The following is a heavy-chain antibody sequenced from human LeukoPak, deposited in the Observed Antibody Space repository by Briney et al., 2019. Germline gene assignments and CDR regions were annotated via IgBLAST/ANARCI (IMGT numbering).Heavy chain of an antibody. J-gene: IGHJ4*02. CDR1: GFTFSSYW. CDR3: ARDDYGDLLDY. CDR2: INSDGSST. V-gene: IGHV3-74*01. Sequence: GGSLRLSCAASGFTFSSYWVHWVRQAPGKGLVWVSRINSDGSSTSYADSVKGRFTISRDNAKNTLYLQMNSLRAEDTAVYYCARDDYGDLLDYWGQGTLVTVSS. D-gene: IGHD4-17*01.